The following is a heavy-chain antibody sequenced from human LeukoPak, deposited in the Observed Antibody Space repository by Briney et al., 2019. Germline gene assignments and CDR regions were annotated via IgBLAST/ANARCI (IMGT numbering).Heavy chain of an antibody. CDR1: GFLFSIYS. V-gene: IGHV3-64*02. CDR3: ARKGSGGWDDY. CDR2: ISSRGTTT. Sequence: GGSLRLSCAASGFLFSIYSMHWVRQTPGKGPEYVAAISSRGTTTHYGDSVQGRFIVSRDNSNYTLYLQMGGLRPDDTAVYFCARKGSGGWDDYWGRGTLVIVSS. J-gene: IGHJ4*02. D-gene: IGHD2-8*02.